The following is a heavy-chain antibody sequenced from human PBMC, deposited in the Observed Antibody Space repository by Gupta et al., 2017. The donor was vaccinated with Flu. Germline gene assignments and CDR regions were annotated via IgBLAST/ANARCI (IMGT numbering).Heavy chain of an antibody. V-gene: IGHV4-59*12. Sequence: QVQLQESGPGLVKPSETLSLTCTVSGGSISSNHWSWIRQPPGKGLEWIGHIYHSGRTSYNPSLKSRVTISIDTSKNQFSLTLHSVTAADTAVYYCAREEYGLDYWGQGTLVTVSS. CDR1: GGSISSNH. CDR3: AREEYGLDY. J-gene: IGHJ4*02. CDR2: IYHSGRT. D-gene: IGHD6-6*01.